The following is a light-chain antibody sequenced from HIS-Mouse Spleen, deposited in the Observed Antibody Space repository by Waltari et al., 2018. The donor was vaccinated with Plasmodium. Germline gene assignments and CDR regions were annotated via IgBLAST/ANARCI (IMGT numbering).Light chain of an antibody. Sequence: SYELTQPPSVSVSPGQTARITCPGDALPTNYAYWYQQKSGQAPVLVIYDDSKRPSGIPERFSGSSSGTMATLTISGAQVEDEADYYCYSTDSSGNHRVFGGGTKLTVL. CDR1: ALPTNY. CDR3: YSTDSSGNHRV. CDR2: DDS. V-gene: IGLV3-10*01. J-gene: IGLJ3*02.